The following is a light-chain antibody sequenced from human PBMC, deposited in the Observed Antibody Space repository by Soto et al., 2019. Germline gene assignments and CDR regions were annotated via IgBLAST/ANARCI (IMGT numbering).Light chain of an antibody. CDR2: GTF. CDR3: QHLNNYPPFT. Sequence: IPLTQSPSSLSATVGDRVSINCRASQDIQTYLAWYQQKRGEAPKLLISGTFTLQSGVPSRFNGSGSGTDFTLTISRLQPEDFATYYCQHLNNYPPFTFGPGTKVDI. J-gene: IGKJ3*01. V-gene: IGKV1-9*01. CDR1: QDIQTY.